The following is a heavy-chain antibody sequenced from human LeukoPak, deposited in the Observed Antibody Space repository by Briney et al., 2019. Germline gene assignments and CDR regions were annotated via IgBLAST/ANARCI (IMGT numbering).Heavy chain of an antibody. V-gene: IGHV4-4*07. CDR3: ARQIASAGTAGFDF. CDR1: GGSISSYY. D-gene: IGHD6-13*01. Sequence: SETLSLTCTVSGGSISSYYWSWIRQPAGKGLEWIGRIYSAGSTNYNPSLKSRVTMTVDASKNQFPLRLRSVTAADTAVYYCARQIASAGTAGFDFWGQGALVTVSS. J-gene: IGHJ4*02. CDR2: IYSAGST.